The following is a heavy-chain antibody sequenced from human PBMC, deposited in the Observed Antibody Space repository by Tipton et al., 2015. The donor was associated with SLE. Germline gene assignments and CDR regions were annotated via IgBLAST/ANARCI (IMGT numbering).Heavy chain of an antibody. D-gene: IGHD2-21*02. Sequence: QLVQSGAEVKKPGSSVKVSCKASGGTFSSYAFNWVRQAPGQGLEWMGLILPIVDTGNFAQKFQGRLTITADESTSTTYMELSSLKSEDTAIYYCAKDRFCGGGACFASYFDLWGQGTLVSVSS. V-gene: IGHV1-69*01. J-gene: IGHJ4*02. CDR2: ILPIVDTG. CDR3: AKDRFCGGGACFASYFDL. CDR1: GGTFSSYA.